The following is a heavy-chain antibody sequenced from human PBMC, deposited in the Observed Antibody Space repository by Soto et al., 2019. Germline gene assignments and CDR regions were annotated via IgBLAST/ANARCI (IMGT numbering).Heavy chain of an antibody. J-gene: IGHJ6*02. CDR1: GYTFTNYA. Sequence: GASVKVSCKASGYTFTNYATHWVRQAPGQRLEWMGWINAGNGNTKYSQKFQGRVTITRDTSASTAYMELSSLRSEDTAVYYCASSYYYDSSGYSSLYYYYGMDVWGQGTTVTVSS. V-gene: IGHV1-3*01. CDR3: ASSYYYDSSGYSSLYYYYGMDV. CDR2: INAGNGNT. D-gene: IGHD3-22*01.